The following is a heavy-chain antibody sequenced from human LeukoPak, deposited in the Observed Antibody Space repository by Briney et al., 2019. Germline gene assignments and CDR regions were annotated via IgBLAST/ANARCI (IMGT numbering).Heavy chain of an antibody. Sequence: PGGSLRLSCAASGFTFSTYGMHWVRQAPGKGLEWVTFIRYDGSNKYYADSVKGRFTISRDNSKNTLYLQMISLRAEDTAVYYCAKDPKYHYYDTSGYPDAFDIWGQGTMVTVSS. V-gene: IGHV3-30*02. CDR1: GFTFSTYG. J-gene: IGHJ3*02. CDR2: IRYDGSNK. CDR3: AKDPKYHYYDTSGYPDAFDI. D-gene: IGHD3-22*01.